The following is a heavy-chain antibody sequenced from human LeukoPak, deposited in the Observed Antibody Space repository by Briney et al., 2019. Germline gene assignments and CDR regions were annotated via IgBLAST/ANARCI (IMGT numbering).Heavy chain of an antibody. J-gene: IGHJ3*02. D-gene: IGHD3-10*01. V-gene: IGHV3-66*01. Sequence: GGSLRLSCAASGFTVSSNYMRWVRQAPGKGLEWVSVINSGGSTYYADSVKGRFTISRDTSENTLYLQMDSLRADDTAMYYCARDATMVRGIIGALDIWGQGTMVTVSS. CDR1: GFTVSSNY. CDR3: ARDATMVRGIIGALDI. CDR2: INSGGST.